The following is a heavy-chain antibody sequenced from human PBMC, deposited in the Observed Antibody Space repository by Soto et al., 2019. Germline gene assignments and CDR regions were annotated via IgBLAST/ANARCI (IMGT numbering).Heavy chain of an antibody. Sequence: PGGSLRLFCKASGFDFRGTGMHWVRQAPGKGLEWVAVISYDENTKDYGDSVKGRFTVSRDNSNNTLYLQMHSLTSDDTAVYYCAKVAASSWHANWFAPWGQGTLVTVSS. CDR1: GFDFRGTG. CDR3: AKVAASSWHANWFAP. CDR2: ISYDENTK. D-gene: IGHD6-13*01. V-gene: IGHV3-30*18. J-gene: IGHJ5*02.